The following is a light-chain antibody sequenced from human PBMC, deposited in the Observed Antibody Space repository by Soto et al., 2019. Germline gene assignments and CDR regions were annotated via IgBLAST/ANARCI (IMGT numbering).Light chain of an antibody. CDR3: ATWDDSLNGL. J-gene: IGLJ1*01. CDR2: SNN. CDR1: RSNIGSKT. Sequence: QAVVTQPPSASGTPGQRVTISCSGSRSNIGSKTVNWYQQLPGTAPKLLIYSNNQRPSGVPDRFSGSKSGTSASLAISGLQSEDEADYYCATWDDSLNGLFGTGTKLTVL. V-gene: IGLV1-44*01.